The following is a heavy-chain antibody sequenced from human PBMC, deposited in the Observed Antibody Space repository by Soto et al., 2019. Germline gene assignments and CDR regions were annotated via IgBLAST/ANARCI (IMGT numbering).Heavy chain of an antibody. CDR2: INHLGSI. CDR3: ARGGISHWAYFYYMDF. D-gene: IGHD2-21*01. CDR1: GGSLSDYF. J-gene: IGHJ6*03. Sequence: SETLSLTCVVSGGSLSDYFWSWIRQPPGMALEWIGEINHLGSINYNPSLKSRVTMSVDTSKNQFSLTLNSVTAADTATYYCARGGISHWAYFYYMDFWDRGTTVTVSS. V-gene: IGHV4-34*01.